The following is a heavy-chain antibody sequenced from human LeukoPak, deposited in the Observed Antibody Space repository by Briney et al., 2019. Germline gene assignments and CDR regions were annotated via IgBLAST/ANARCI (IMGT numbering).Heavy chain of an antibody. J-gene: IGHJ4*02. CDR3: AKDYMIVVVITPYFDY. V-gene: IGHV3-23*01. D-gene: IGHD3-22*01. CDR2: ISGSGGST. Sequence: GGSLRLSCAASGFTFSSYAMSWVRQAPGKGLEWVSAISGSGGSTYYADSVKGRFTISRDNSKNTLYLQVNSLRAEDTAVYYCAKDYMIVVVITPYFDYWGQGTLVTVSS. CDR1: GFTFSSYA.